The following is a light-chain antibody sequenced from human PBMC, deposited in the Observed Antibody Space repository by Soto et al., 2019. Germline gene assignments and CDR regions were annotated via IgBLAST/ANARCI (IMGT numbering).Light chain of an antibody. V-gene: IGLV2-11*01. Sequence: QSALTQPRSVSGSPGQTVTVSCTGTSSDVGAYNYVSWYRHHPGNAPKFLIYDVSRRPSGVPDRFSASKSGNTASLTISGLQDEDEADYYCSSYAGSYTWVFGGGTKLTVL. J-gene: IGLJ3*02. CDR3: SSYAGSYTWV. CDR1: SSDVGAYNY. CDR2: DVS.